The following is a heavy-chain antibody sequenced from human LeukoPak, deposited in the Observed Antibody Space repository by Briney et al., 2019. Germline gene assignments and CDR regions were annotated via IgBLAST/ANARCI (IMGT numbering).Heavy chain of an antibody. V-gene: IGHV3-21*01. CDR2: ISSSSSYI. D-gene: IGHD3-22*01. J-gene: IGHJ6*03. CDR1: GFSFSSYW. CDR3: ARGEPKDKTYYYDSSGYPYYMDV. Sequence: GGSLRLSCAASGFSFSSYWMSWVRQAPGKGLKWVSSISSSSSYIYYADSVKGRFTTSRDNAKNSLYLQMNSLRAEDTAVYYCARGEPKDKTYYYDSSGYPYYMDVWGKGTTVTVSS.